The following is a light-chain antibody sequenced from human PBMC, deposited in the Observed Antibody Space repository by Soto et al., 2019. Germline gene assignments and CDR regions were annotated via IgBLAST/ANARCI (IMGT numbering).Light chain of an antibody. CDR2: EVS. V-gene: IGLV2-8*01. CDR1: SSDVGGYNY. J-gene: IGLJ2*01. Sequence: QSVLTQPPSASGSPGQSVTISCTGSSSDVGGYNYVSWYQQHPGKAPKLMIDEVSKRPSGVPDRLSGSKSGNTASLTVSGLQSEDEADYYCSAYGGSNTVVFGGETKLTVL. CDR3: SAYGGSNTVV.